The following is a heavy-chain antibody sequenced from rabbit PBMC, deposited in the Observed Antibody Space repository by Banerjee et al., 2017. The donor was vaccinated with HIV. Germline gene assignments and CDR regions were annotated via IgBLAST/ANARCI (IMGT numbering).Heavy chain of an antibody. J-gene: IGHJ3*01. CDR3: ARKDGYAGCSYAFTRLDL. Sequence: QSLEESGGDLVKPGASLTLTCTASGFSFSSSYYMCWVRQAPGKGLEWIGCIYTGSGTTYYASWAEGRFTISKTSSTTVTLQMTSLTAADTATYFCARKDGYAGCSYAFTRLDLWGPGTLVTVS. D-gene: IGHD4-2*01. CDR2: IYTGSGTT. CDR1: GFSFSSSYY. V-gene: IGHV1S40*01.